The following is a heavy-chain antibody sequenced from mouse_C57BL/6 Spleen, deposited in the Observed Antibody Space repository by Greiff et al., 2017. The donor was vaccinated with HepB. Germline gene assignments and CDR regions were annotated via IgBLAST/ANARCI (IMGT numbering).Heavy chain of an antibody. J-gene: IGHJ2*01. V-gene: IGHV1-15*01. CDR1: GYTFTDYE. CDR3: TSCYYYGSSSYYFDY. CDR2: IDPETGGT. Sequence: VKLQESGAELVRPGASVTLSCKASGYTFTDYEMHWVKQTPVHGLEWIGAIDPETGGTAYNQKFKGKAILTADKSSSTAYMELRSLTSEDSAVYYCTSCYYYGSSSYYFDYWGQGTTLTVSS. D-gene: IGHD1-1*01.